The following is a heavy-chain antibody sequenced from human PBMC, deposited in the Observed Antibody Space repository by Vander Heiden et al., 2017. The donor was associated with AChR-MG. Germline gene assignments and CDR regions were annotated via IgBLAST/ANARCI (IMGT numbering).Heavy chain of an antibody. D-gene: IGHD1-26*01. Sequence: EVQLVESGGGLVQPGRSLRLSCAASGFTFDDYAMHWVRQAPGTGREWVSGMSWNSCSIGYADSVKGRFTISRDNAKNSLYLQMNSLRAEDTALYYCAKDKGWELLLYFDYWGQGTLVTVSS. V-gene: IGHV3-9*01. CDR2: MSWNSCSI. CDR3: AKDKGWELLLYFDY. J-gene: IGHJ4*02. CDR1: GFTFDDYA.